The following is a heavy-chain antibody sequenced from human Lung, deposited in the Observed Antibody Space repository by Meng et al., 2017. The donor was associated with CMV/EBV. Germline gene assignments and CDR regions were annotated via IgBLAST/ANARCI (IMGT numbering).Heavy chain of an antibody. CDR2: NPHSSSS. Sequence: GPALVRRPAPLALICAASGNFFINHDWGSGVHQGAGLGLEWIGNNPHSSSSAYTPSLKSRVSMSIDTSKTQFSLKLTSVTAADTAVYHCLRRSGGSVWGQGTLVTVSS. V-gene: IGHV4-4*03. CDR3: LRRSGGSV. J-gene: IGHJ1*01. CDR1: GNFFINHDW. D-gene: IGHD3-10*01.